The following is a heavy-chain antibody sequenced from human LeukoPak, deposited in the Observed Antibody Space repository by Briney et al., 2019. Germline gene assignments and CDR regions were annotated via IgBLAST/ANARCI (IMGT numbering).Heavy chain of an antibody. CDR2: ISSSGSTI. D-gene: IGHD3-22*01. Sequence: GGSLRLSCAASGFTFSDYYMSWIRQAPGKGLEWVSYISSSGSTIYYADSVKGRFTISRDNAKNSLYLQMNSLRAEDTAVYYCASLAHDSSISPSADAFDIWGQGTMVTVSS. J-gene: IGHJ3*02. CDR3: ASLAHDSSISPSADAFDI. CDR1: GFTFSDYY. V-gene: IGHV3-11*04.